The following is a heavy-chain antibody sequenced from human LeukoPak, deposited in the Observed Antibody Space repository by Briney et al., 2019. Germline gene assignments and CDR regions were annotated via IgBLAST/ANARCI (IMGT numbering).Heavy chain of an antibody. V-gene: IGHV1-18*01. J-gene: IGHJ4*02. CDR3: ARDCSNGVCYPRDY. CDR1: GYTLSGFG. D-gene: IGHD2-8*01. CDR2: ITTYNGDK. Sequence: ASVKVSCRASGYTLSGFGISWVRQAPGQGLEWVGWITTYNGDKKYAERSQGRVTMTTDTSTSTYYMELRNLRTDDTATYYCARDCSNGVCYPRDYWGQGTLVSV.